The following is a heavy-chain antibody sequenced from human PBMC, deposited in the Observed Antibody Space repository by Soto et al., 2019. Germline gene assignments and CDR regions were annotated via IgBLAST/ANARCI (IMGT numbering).Heavy chain of an antibody. V-gene: IGHV3-53*01. CDR1: GFTVSSNY. Sequence: EVQLVESGGGLIQPGGSLRLSCAASGFTVSSNYMSWVRQAPGKGLEWVSVIYSGGTTYYADSVKGRFTISRDNSKNTVYVQMNSLRDEDTAVYYCARGGGGVLKCDYWGQGTLVTVSS. J-gene: IGHJ4*02. D-gene: IGHD3-16*01. CDR3: ARGGGGVLKCDY. CDR2: IYSGGTT.